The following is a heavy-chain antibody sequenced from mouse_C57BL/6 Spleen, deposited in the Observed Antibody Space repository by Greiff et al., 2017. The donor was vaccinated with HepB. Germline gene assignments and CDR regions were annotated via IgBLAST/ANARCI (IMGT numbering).Heavy chain of an antibody. CDR3: CIYYGNYGAWFAY. J-gene: IGHJ3*01. Sequence: QVQLKQSGAELVMPGASVKLSCKASGYTFTSYWMHWVKQRPGQGLEWIGEIDPSDSYTNYNQKFKGKSTLTVDKSSSTAYMQLSSLTSEDSAVYYCCIYYGNYGAWFAYWGQGTLVTVSA. CDR2: IDPSDSYT. D-gene: IGHD2-1*01. CDR1: GYTFTSYW. V-gene: IGHV1-69*01.